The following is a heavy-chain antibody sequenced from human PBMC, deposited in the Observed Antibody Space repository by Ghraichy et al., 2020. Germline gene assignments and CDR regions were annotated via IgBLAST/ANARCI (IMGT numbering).Heavy chain of an antibody. CDR2: IYYSRST. Sequence: SETLSLTCTVSGGSISSSSCYWGWIRQPPGKGREWIASIYYSRSTYYNPSLKSRVTISVDTSKNRFSLKLRSVTAADTAVFYCARLRGSYYKPSFDYWGQRTLVTVSS. D-gene: IGHD1-26*01. CDR1: GGSISSSSCY. J-gene: IGHJ4*02. V-gene: IGHV4-39*01. CDR3: ARLRGSYYKPSFDY.